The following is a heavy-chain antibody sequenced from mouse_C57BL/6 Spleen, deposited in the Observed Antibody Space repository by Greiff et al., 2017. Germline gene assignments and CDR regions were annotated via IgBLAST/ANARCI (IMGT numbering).Heavy chain of an antibody. V-gene: IGHV1-18*01. CDR1: GYTFTDYN. D-gene: IGHD6-1*01. J-gene: IGHJ4*01. CDR3: ARRGRLYYAMDY. Sequence: VQLQQSGPELVKPGASVKIPCKASGYTFTDYNMAWVKQSHGKSLEWIGDINPNNGGTIYNQKFKGKATLTVDKSSSTAYMELRSLTSEDTAVYYCARRGRLYYAMDYWGQGTSVTVSS. CDR2: INPNNGGT.